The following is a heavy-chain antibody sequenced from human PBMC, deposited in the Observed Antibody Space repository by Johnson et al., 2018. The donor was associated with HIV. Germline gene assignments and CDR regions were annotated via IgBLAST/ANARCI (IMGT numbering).Heavy chain of an antibody. CDR1: GFTFSSYA. D-gene: IGHD6-6*01. CDR3: ARDRWYSISSGGVDDAFDI. CDR2: ISYDGSNK. V-gene: IGHV3-30*04. Sequence: QMQLVESGGGVVQPGRSLRLSCAASGFTFSSYAMHWVRQAPGKGLEWVAVISYDGSNKYYADSVKGRFTISRDNSKNTLYLQMNSLRAEDTAVYYCARDRWYSISSGGVDDAFDIWGQGTMVTVSS. J-gene: IGHJ3*02.